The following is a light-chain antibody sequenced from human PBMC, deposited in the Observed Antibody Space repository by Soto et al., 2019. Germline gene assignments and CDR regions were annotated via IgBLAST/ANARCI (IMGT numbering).Light chain of an antibody. CDR1: QTVSITY. CDR2: GAS. CDR3: QQYGSSGT. Sequence: PGEIATLSCRASQTVSITYLTWYQQKPGQAPRLLIFGASKRATGIPARFSGSGSGRDFTLTISSLEPEDFAVYYCQQYGSSGTFGQGTKVDIK. J-gene: IGKJ1*01. V-gene: IGKV3-20*01.